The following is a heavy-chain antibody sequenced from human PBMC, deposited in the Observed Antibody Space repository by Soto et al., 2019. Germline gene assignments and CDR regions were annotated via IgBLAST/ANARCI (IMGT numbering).Heavy chain of an antibody. CDR3: ARGRRGYSYGYSGY. V-gene: IGHV4-34*01. CDR1: GRSFSGYY. CDR2: INHSGST. D-gene: IGHD5-18*01. Sequence: SETLSLTCAVYGRSFSGYYWSWIRQPPGKGLEWIGEINHSGSTNYNPSLKSRVTISVDTSKNQFSLKLSSVTAADTAVYYCARGRRGYSYGYSGYWGQGTLVTVSS. J-gene: IGHJ4*02.